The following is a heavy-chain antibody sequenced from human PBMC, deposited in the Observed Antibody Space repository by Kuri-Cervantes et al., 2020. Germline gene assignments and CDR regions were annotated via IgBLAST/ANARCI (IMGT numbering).Heavy chain of an antibody. J-gene: IGHJ2*01. CDR2: INHSGSI. V-gene: IGHV4-34*01. CDR3: ARGTKSLLYFSVVVAASGISIRYFDL. CDR1: GGSFSGYY. D-gene: IGHD2-15*01. Sequence: SQTLSLTCAVYGGSFSGYYWSWIRQPPGKGLEWIGEINHSGSINYNPSLRSRVTISLDTSKNQFSLKLSSVTAADTAVYYCARGTKSLLYFSVVVAASGISIRYFDLWGRGTLVTVSS.